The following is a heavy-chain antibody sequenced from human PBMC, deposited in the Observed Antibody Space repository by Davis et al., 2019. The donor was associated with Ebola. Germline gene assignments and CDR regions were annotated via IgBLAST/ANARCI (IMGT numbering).Heavy chain of an antibody. Sequence: PGGSLRLSCAASGLTFSSYSMQWVRRAPGKGLEWVALILADGSNEFYADSVKGRFTISRDNSKKTLYLQMNSLRAEDTAVYYCAKHKYSYDYSDGMDVWGQGTTVTVS. CDR1: GLTFSSYS. J-gene: IGHJ6*02. CDR3: AKHKYSYDYSDGMDV. CDR2: ILADGSNE. D-gene: IGHD3-16*01. V-gene: IGHV3-30*18.